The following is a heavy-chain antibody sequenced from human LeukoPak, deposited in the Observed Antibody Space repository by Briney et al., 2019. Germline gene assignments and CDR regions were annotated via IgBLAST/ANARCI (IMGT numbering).Heavy chain of an antibody. J-gene: IGHJ3*02. V-gene: IGHV3-7*03. D-gene: IGHD1-26*01. CDR1: GFTFSAYW. CDR2: IKPDGSDR. CDR3: ERGGSYLSAFDI. Sequence: GGSPRLSCAATGFTFSAYWMTWVRQAPGKGLEWVANIKPDGSDRYYADSMKGRFTISRDNAKNSLFLQVRSLRADDTAVYYCERGGSYLSAFDIWGHGTMVTVSS.